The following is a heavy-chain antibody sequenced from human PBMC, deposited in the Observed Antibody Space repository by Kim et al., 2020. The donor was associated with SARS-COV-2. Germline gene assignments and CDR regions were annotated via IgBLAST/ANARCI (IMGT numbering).Heavy chain of an antibody. CDR3: ARDLKGGSYPVGNWFDP. J-gene: IGHJ5*02. V-gene: IGHV1-18*01. D-gene: IGHD1-26*01. CDR1: GYTFTSYG. CDR2: ISAYNGNT. Sequence: ASVKVSCKASGYTFTSYGISWVRQAPGQGLEWMGWISAYNGNTNYAQKLQGRVTMTTDTSTSTAYMELRSLRSDDTAVYYCARDLKGGSYPVGNWFDPWGQGTLVTVSS.